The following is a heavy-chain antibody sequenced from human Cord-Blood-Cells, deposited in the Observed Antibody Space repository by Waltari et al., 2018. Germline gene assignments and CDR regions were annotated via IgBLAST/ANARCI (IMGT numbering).Heavy chain of an antibody. CDR2: ISYDGSNK. CDR3: ARADYYDSSGYYFDY. Sequence: QVQLVESGGGVVQPGRSLRPSCAASGFTFRSYAMHWVRQAPGKGLRWVAVISYDGSNKYYADSVKGRFTISRDNSKNTLYLQMNSLRAEDTAVYYCARADYYDSSGYYFDYWGQGTLVTVSS. J-gene: IGHJ4*02. V-gene: IGHV3-30-3*01. CDR1: GFTFRSYA. D-gene: IGHD3-22*01.